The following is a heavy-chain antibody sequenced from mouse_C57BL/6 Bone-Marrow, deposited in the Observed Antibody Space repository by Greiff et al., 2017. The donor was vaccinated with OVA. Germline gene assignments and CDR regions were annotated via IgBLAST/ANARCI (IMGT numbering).Heavy chain of an antibody. CDR1: GFTFSSYA. J-gene: IGHJ4*01. CDR2: ISSGGDYI. CDR3: TRDPLLGMDY. Sequence: EVKVEESGEGLVKPGGSLKLSCAASGFTFSSYAMSWVRQTPEKRLEWVAYISSGGDYIYYADTVKGRFTISRDNARNTLYLQMSSLKSEDTAMYYCTRDPLLGMDYWGQGTSVTVSS. D-gene: IGHD1-1*01. V-gene: IGHV5-9-1*02.